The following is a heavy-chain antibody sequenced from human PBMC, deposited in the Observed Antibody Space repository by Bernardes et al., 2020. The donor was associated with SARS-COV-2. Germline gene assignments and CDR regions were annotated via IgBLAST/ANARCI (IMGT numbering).Heavy chain of an antibody. V-gene: IGHV3-7*01. CDR1: GFTFSGYW. Sequence: GGSLRLSCAASGFTFSGYWMSWVRQTPGKGLEWVANIKTDGSDKYYVDSVKGRFTISRDNAKSSLYLQMDSLRAEDTAFYFCARVGDRSGYQPTYEYWGKGILVTVSS. D-gene: IGHD3-3*01. CDR3: ARVGDRSGYQPTYEY. CDR2: IKTDGSDK. J-gene: IGHJ4*02.